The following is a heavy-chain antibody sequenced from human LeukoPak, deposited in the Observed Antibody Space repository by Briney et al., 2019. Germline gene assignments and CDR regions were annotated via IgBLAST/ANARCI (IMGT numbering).Heavy chain of an antibody. D-gene: IGHD2-15*01. CDR1: GYTFTGYY. V-gene: IGHV1-2*02. J-gene: IGHJ4*02. CDR2: INPNSGGT. Sequence: GASVKVSCKASGYTFTGYYMHWVRQAPGQGLEWMGWINPNSGGTNYAQKFQGRVTMTRDTSISTAYMELSSLRSEDMAVYYCARSNGMVGFDYWGQGTLVTVSS. CDR3: ARSNGMVGFDY.